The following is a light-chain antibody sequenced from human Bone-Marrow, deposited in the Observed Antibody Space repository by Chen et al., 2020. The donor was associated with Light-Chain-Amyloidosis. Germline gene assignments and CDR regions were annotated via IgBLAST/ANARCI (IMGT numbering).Light chain of an antibody. J-gene: IGKJ2*01. CDR1: QILMQNNGYNF. CDR3: MQTLQPLRT. Sequence: IVMTQSPPSLAVTPVESASISCTSNQILMQNNGYNFLDWYLQKPGQSPQLLIYLASDRASGVPDRFSGGGSGKDFTLKITSVEADDVGVYFCMQTLQPLRTFGQGTKLEI. CDR2: LAS. V-gene: IGKV2-28*01.